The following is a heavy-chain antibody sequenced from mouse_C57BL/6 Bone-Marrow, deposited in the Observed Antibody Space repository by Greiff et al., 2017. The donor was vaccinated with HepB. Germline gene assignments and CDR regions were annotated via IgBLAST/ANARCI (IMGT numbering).Heavy chain of an antibody. CDR1: GYTFTSYW. D-gene: IGHD3-2*02. J-gene: IGHJ2*01. Sequence: VQLQQPGAELVRPGSSVKLSCKASGYTFTSYWMHWVKQRPIQGLEWIGNIDPSDSETHYNQKFKDKATLTVDKSSSTAYMQLSSLTSEDSAVYYCARGGAQATNYFDYWGQGTTLTVSS. CDR2: IDPSDSET. V-gene: IGHV1-52*01. CDR3: ARGGAQATNYFDY.